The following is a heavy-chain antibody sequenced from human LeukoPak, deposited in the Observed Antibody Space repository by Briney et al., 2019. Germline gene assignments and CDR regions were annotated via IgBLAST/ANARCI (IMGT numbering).Heavy chain of an antibody. Sequence: PGGSLRLSCAASGFTFSSFWMTWVRQAPGKGLEWVANIRQDGNEKFYVDSVKGRFTISRDNARNSVYLQMNSLRAEDTAVYYCARDRQLYPDYWGQGTLVTVSS. CDR3: ARDRQLYPDY. V-gene: IGHV3-7*01. D-gene: IGHD1-1*01. CDR2: IRQDGNEK. CDR1: GFTFSSFW. J-gene: IGHJ4*02.